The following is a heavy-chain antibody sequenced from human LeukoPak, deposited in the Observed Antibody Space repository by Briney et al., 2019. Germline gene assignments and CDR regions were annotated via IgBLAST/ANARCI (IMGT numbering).Heavy chain of an antibody. Sequence: ASVKVSCKASGYTFTGYYMHWVRQAPGQGLEWMGWISAYNGNTNYAQKLQGRVTMTTDTSTSTAYMELRSLRSDDTAVYYCARASHGVLPLAAMVRGVIITDFDYWGQGTLVTVSS. CDR2: ISAYNGNT. D-gene: IGHD3-10*01. V-gene: IGHV1-18*04. CDR3: ARASHGVLPLAAMVRGVIITDFDY. J-gene: IGHJ4*02. CDR1: GYTFTGYY.